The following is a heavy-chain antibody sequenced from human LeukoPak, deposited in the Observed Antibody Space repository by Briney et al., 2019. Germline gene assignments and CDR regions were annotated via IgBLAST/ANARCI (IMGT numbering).Heavy chain of an antibody. CDR3: ARDPHYCSSTSCPYDAFDI. J-gene: IGHJ3*02. V-gene: IGHV3-74*01. D-gene: IGHD2-2*01. CDR1: GFTFSSYW. Sequence: GGSLRLSCAASGFTFSSYWMHWVRQAPGKGLVWVSRINSDGSSTSYADSVKGRFTISRDNAKNTLYLQMNSLRAEDTAVYYCARDPHYCSSTSCPYDAFDIWGQGTMVTVSS. CDR2: INSDGSST.